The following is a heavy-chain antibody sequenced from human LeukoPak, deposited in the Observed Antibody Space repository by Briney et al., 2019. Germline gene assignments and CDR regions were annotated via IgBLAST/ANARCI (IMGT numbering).Heavy chain of an antibody. CDR2: LKLYDGSI. CDR1: GYSFIRYH. J-gene: IGHJ4*02. CDR3: ARGTYYYGSSGWQWEDY. Sequence: ASVKVSCKASGYSFIRYHIHWVRQAPGQGLEWMGVLKLYDGSISHAQKFQGRVTMTRDTSTSTVYMELSSLRSEDTAVYYCARGTYYYGSSGWQWEDYWGQGTLVTVSS. D-gene: IGHD3-22*01. V-gene: IGHV1-46*01.